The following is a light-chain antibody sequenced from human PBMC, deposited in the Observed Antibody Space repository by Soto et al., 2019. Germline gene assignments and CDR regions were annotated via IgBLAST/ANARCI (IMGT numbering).Light chain of an antibody. V-gene: IGKV3-11*01. CDR2: DAS. CDR3: QQYNNWPLT. CDR1: QSVTDF. J-gene: IGKJ4*01. Sequence: EIVLTQSPVTLSLSPGERATLSCRASQSVTDFLAWYQQKPGQAPRLLIYDASNRAAGIPARFSGSGSGTDFTLTISSLEPEDFAVYYCQQYNNWPLTFGGGTKVDIK.